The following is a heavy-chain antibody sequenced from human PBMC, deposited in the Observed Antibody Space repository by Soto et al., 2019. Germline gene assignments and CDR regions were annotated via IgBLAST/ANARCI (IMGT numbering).Heavy chain of an antibody. CDR1: GFTFSSYG. J-gene: IGHJ5*02. Sequence: GGSLRLSCAASGFTFSSYGMHWVRQAPGKGLDWVAVIWYDGSNKYYADSVKGRFTISRDNSKNTLYLQMNSLRAEDTAVYYCTRSIATAGSGWFDPWGQGTLVTVSS. V-gene: IGHV3-33*01. CDR2: IWYDGSNK. D-gene: IGHD6-13*01. CDR3: TRSIATAGSGWFDP.